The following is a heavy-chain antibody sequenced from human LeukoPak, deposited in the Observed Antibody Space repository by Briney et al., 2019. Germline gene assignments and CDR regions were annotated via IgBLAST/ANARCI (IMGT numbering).Heavy chain of an antibody. Sequence: GGSLRLSCAASGFTFSSYAMSWVRQAPGKGLEWVSAISGSGGSTYYADSVKGRFTISRDNAKNSLYLQMNSLRAEDTAVYYCARDVILWFGDRYYYYGMDVWGQGTTVTVSS. D-gene: IGHD3-10*01. J-gene: IGHJ6*02. V-gene: IGHV3-23*01. CDR1: GFTFSSYA. CDR3: ARDVILWFGDRYYYYGMDV. CDR2: ISGSGGST.